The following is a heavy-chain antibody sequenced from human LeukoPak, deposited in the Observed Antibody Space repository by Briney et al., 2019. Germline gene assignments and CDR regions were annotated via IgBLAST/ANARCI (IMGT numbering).Heavy chain of an antibody. Sequence: PGRSLRLSCAASGFTFSDYYMSWIRQAPGKGLEWVSYISSSGSTIYYADSVKGRFTISRDNAKNSLYLQMNSLRAEDTAVYYCASPKDYGGKMGYYYMDVWGKGTTVTVSS. CDR1: GFTFSDYY. D-gene: IGHD4-23*01. J-gene: IGHJ6*03. CDR2: ISSSGSTI. V-gene: IGHV3-11*04. CDR3: ASPKDYGGKMGYYYMDV.